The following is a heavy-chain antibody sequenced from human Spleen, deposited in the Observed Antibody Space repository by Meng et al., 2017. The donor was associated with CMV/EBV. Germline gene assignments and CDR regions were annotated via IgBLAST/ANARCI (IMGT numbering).Heavy chain of an antibody. CDR2: ISYDGSNQ. CDR3: ARAMLGYYYYYGMDV. V-gene: IGHV3-30*19. CDR1: GFTFSTFG. J-gene: IGHJ6*02. D-gene: IGHD3-10*02. Sequence: GESLKISCAASGFTFSTFGMHWVRQAPGKGLEWVAVISYDGSNQYYAASVKGRFTISRDKSKNTLFLQMNSLRAEDTAVYYCARAMLGYYYYYGMDVWGQGTTVTVSS.